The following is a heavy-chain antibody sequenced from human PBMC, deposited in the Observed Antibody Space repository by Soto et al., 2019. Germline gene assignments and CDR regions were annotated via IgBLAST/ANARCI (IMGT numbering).Heavy chain of an antibody. Sequence: QITLNESGPPVVKPTETLTLTCTFSGFSLTTSGVGVGWVRQSPGKAPEWLAFIYWDDDKRYSTSLKSRLTITKDTSKNQVVLTMATVDPADTATYYCAHRVLRAVFGLVTTTAIYFDFWGQGTPVVVSS. CDR2: IYWDDDK. J-gene: IGHJ4*02. D-gene: IGHD3-3*01. CDR1: GFSLTTSGVG. V-gene: IGHV2-5*02. CDR3: AHRVLRAVFGLVTTTAIYFDF.